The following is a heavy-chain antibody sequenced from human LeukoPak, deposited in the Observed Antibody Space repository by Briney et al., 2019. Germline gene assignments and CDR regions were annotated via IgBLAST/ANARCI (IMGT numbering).Heavy chain of an antibody. CDR2: INPNSGGT. Sequence: ASVKVSCKASGYTFTGYHMHWVRQAPGQGLEWMGWINPNSGGTNYAQKFQGRVTMTRDTSISTAYMELSRLRSDDTAVYYRVRDLNIATLDYWGQGTLVTVSS. V-gene: IGHV1-2*02. CDR3: VRDLNIATLDY. CDR1: GYTFTGYH. J-gene: IGHJ4*02. D-gene: IGHD6-13*01.